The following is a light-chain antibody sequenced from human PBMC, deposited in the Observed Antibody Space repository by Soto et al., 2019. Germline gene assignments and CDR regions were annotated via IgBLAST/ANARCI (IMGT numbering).Light chain of an antibody. CDR2: DVS. J-gene: IGLJ2*01. Sequence: QSALTQPASVSGSPGQSITISCTGTSSDVGGYNYVSWYQQHPGKAPKLMIYDVSNRPSGVSNRFSCSKSGNTASLTISGLQAEDEADYYCSSYTSSSPLVVFGGGTKVTVL. CDR3: SSYTSSSPLVV. CDR1: SSDVGGYNY. V-gene: IGLV2-14*01.